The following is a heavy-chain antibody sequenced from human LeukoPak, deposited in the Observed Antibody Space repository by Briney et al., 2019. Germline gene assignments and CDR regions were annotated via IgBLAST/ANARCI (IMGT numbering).Heavy chain of an antibody. Sequence: SETLSLTCTVSGGSVSSGSYYWSWIRQPPGKGLEWIGYIHYSGSTNYNPSLKSRVTISVDTSKNQFSLKLSSVTAADTAVYYCARDTGATLNWFDPWGQGTLVTVSS. J-gene: IGHJ5*02. D-gene: IGHD1-26*01. CDR1: GGSVSSGSYY. CDR3: ARDTGATLNWFDP. V-gene: IGHV4-61*01. CDR2: IHYSGST.